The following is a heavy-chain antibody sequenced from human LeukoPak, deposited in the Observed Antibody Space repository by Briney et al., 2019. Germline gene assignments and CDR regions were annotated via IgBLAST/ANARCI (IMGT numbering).Heavy chain of an antibody. CDR3: AREKYLPSGGYYYMDV. J-gene: IGHJ6*03. Sequence: GGSLRLSCVAYGTTFDRYSMAWVRQAPGKGLEWVPYISSGSNTRLYAESVKGRFTISRDNSNDSLFLQMNSLRPEDTAVYYCAREKYLPSGGYYYMDVWGKGTTVTVSS. CDR2: ISSGSNTR. V-gene: IGHV3-48*04. D-gene: IGHD5-12*01. CDR1: GTTFDRYS.